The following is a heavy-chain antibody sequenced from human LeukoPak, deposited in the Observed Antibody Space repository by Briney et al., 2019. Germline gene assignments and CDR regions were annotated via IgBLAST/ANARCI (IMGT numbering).Heavy chain of an antibody. Sequence: GASVKVSCKASGYTFTSYGISWVRQAPGQGLEWMGWISAYNGNTNYAQKLQGRVTMTTDTSTSTAYMELRGLRSDDPAVYYCARAPPYCSSTSCVYYYYYYGMDVWGQGTTVTVSS. CDR1: GYTFTSYG. CDR2: ISAYNGNT. D-gene: IGHD2-2*01. V-gene: IGHV1-18*01. CDR3: ARAPPYCSSTSCVYYYYYYGMDV. J-gene: IGHJ6*02.